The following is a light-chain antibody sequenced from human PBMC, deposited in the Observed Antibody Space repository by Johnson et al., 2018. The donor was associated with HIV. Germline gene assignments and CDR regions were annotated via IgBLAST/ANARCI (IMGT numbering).Light chain of an antibody. CDR1: SSNIGNNY. V-gene: IGLV1-51*02. Sequence: QSVLTQPPSVSAAPGQKVTISCSGSSSNIGNNYVSWFQQLPGTAPKLLIYENNKRPSGIPDRISGSKSGTSATLGITGLQTGDEADYYCGTWDSSLSAGVFGTGTTVTVL. J-gene: IGLJ1*01. CDR2: ENN. CDR3: GTWDSSLSAGV.